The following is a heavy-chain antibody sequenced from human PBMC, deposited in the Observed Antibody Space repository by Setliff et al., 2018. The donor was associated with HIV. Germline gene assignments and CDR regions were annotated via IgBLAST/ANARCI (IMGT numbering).Heavy chain of an antibody. CDR2: ISYSGST. V-gene: IGHV4-38-2*02. J-gene: IGHJ4*02. Sequence: PSETLSLTCGVSGDSITGSFYWAWIRQPPGKGLEWIGSISYSGSTNYNPSLKSRVTISADTSRNEFSLKLSSVTAADTAVYYCATDPTSYCTGGNCHSGRFASWGQGTLVTVSS. D-gene: IGHD2-15*01. CDR1: GDSITGSFY. CDR3: ATDPTSYCTGGNCHSGRFAS.